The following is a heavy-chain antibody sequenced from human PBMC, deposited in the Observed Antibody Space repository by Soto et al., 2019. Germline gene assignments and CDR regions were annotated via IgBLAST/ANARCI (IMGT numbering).Heavy chain of an antibody. J-gene: IGHJ4*02. CDR3: ARFTYDSSGYPPDY. Sequence: QVQLQQWGAGLLKPSETLSLTCAVYGGSFSGYYWSWIRQPPGKGLEWIGEINHSGSTNYNPSLKSRVTISVDTSKNQFHLKLSSVTAADTAVYYCARFTYDSSGYPPDYWGQGTLVTVSS. CDR2: INHSGST. V-gene: IGHV4-34*01. CDR1: GGSFSGYY. D-gene: IGHD3-22*01.